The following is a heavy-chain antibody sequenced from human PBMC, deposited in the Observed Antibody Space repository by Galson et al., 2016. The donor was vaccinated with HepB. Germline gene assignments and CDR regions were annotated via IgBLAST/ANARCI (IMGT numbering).Heavy chain of an antibody. V-gene: IGHV3-23*01. D-gene: IGHD3-10*01. J-gene: IGHJ4*02. CDR3: AKYSGWGTRNVDY. CDR2: IAGIGGGI. CDR1: GFTFTFYA. Sequence: SLRLSCAASGFTFTFYAMTWVRQAPGKGLEWLSSIAGIGGGIYYADSVKGRFAISRDNSKNTLYLEMNNLRAEDTAVYYCAKYSGWGTRNVDYWGQGTLVTVSS.